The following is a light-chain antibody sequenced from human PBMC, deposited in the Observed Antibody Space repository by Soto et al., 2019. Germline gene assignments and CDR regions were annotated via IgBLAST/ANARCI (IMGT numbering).Light chain of an antibody. Sequence: QSALTQPASVSGSPGQSITISCTGTSSDVGGYNYVSWYQHHPGKAPKLILFGVSDRPSGVSLRFSGSKSGNTASLTISGLQADDAAEYYCCSYASFSTVVFGGGTKLTVL. CDR2: GVS. CDR1: SSDVGGYNY. CDR3: CSYASFSTVV. J-gene: IGLJ2*01. V-gene: IGLV2-14*01.